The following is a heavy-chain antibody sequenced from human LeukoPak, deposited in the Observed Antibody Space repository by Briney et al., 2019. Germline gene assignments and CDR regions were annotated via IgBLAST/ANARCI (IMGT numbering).Heavy chain of an antibody. CDR2: ISWSSGSI. CDR1: GFTFDDYA. J-gene: IGHJ4*02. V-gene: IGHV3-9*01. D-gene: IGHD6-19*01. Sequence: GGSLRLSCAASGFTFDDYAMHWVRQAPGKGLEWVSGISWSSGSIGYADSVKGRFTISRDNAKNSLYMQMNSLRAEDTAFYYCAKGGRRQWGNFDFWGQGILVAVSS. CDR3: AKGGRRQWGNFDF.